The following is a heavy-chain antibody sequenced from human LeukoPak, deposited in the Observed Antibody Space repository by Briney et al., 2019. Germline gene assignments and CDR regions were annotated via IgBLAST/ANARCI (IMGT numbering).Heavy chain of an antibody. CDR2: IIGSGAST. V-gene: IGHV3-23*01. CDR3: AKEDCSTTSCPGPRYYYYGMDV. J-gene: IGHJ6*02. Sequence: PGASLRLSWAASGFTFSSYAMSWVRQAPGKWLEWGSSIIGSGASTYYADSVKGRFTISRDNSKNTLYLQMNSLRAEDTAVYYCAKEDCSTTSCPGPRYYYYGMDVWGQGTTVTVSS. CDR1: GFTFSSYA. D-gene: IGHD2-2*01.